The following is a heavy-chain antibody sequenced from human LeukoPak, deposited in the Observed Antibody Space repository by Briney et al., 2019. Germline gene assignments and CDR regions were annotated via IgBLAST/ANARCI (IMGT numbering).Heavy chain of an antibody. Sequence: SETLSLTCTVSGGSISSSSYYWGWIRQPPGKGLEWIGSIYYSGSTYYNPSLKSRVAISVDTSKNQFSLKLSSVTAADTAVYYCARQDYSRVPYYFDYWGQGTLVTVS. V-gene: IGHV4-39*01. CDR1: GGSISSSSYY. CDR2: IYYSGST. D-gene: IGHD6-13*01. CDR3: ARQDYSRVPYYFDY. J-gene: IGHJ4*02.